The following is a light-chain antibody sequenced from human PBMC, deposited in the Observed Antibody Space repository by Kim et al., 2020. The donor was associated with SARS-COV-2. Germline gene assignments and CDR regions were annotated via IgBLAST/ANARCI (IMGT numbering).Light chain of an antibody. CDR3: SAWDDSLSGHVV. CDR2: KND. J-gene: IGLJ2*01. V-gene: IGLV1-47*01. Sequence: QTVIISCSGTTSNIGNNYVYWYLHLPGTAPKLLIYKNDQRPAGVPDRFSGSKSGTSASLAISGLRTDDEATYYCSAWDDSLSGHVVFGGGTQLTVL. CDR1: TSNIGNNY.